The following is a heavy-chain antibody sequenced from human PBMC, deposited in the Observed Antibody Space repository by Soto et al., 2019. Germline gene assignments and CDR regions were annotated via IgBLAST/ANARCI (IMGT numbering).Heavy chain of an antibody. CDR3: ARGYYYDSSGYYY. J-gene: IGHJ4*02. D-gene: IGHD3-22*01. V-gene: IGHV3-21*01. CDR2: ISSSSSYI. CDR1: GFTISSYS. Sequence: PGGPMRVSCAASGFTISSYSMNWVRQAPGKGLEWVSSISSSSSYIYYADSVKGRFTISRDNAKNSLYLQMNSLRAEDTAVYYCARGYYYDSSGYYYWGQGTLVTVSS.